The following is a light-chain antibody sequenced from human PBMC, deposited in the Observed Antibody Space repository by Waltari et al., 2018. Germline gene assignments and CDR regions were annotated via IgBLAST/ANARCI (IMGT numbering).Light chain of an antibody. CDR1: QDILYGSNNHNY. Sequence: DILLTQSLDSLAVSLGERATINCKSSQDILYGSNNHNYFTWYQQKPGQPPRVLIYWASTRESGVPDRFSGSGSGTDFTLTISSLQAEDVAVYYCQQYFSFPPTFGGGTKVEIK. CDR3: QQYFSFPPT. V-gene: IGKV4-1*01. CDR2: WAS. J-gene: IGKJ4*01.